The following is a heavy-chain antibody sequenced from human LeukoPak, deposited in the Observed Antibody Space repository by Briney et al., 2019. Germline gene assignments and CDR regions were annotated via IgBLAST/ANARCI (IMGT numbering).Heavy chain of an antibody. Sequence: ASVKVSCKASGYTFTSYGISWVRQAPGQGLEWMGWISAYNGNTNYAQKLQGRVTMTTDTSTSTAYMELRSLRSDDTAVYYCAREALYPYYYGMDVWGQGTTVTVSS. CDR3: AREALYPYYYGMDV. CDR2: ISAYNGNT. J-gene: IGHJ6*02. V-gene: IGHV1-18*01. D-gene: IGHD2-2*02. CDR1: GYTFTSYG.